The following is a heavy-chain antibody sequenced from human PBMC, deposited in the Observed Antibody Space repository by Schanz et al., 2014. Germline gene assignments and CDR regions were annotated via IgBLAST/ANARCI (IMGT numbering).Heavy chain of an antibody. V-gene: IGHV3-23*04. CDR2: ISGSGGST. CDR3: AKQIHYDILTVTRN. D-gene: IGHD3-9*01. CDR1: GFTFSSYA. J-gene: IGHJ4*02. Sequence: VQLVESGGGVVQPGRSLRLSCAASGFTFSSYAMSWVRQAPGKGLEWVSGISGSGGSTYYADSVKGRFTISRDNSKNTLYLQMNSLRAEDTAVYYCAKQIHYDILTVTRNWGQGTLGTVSS.